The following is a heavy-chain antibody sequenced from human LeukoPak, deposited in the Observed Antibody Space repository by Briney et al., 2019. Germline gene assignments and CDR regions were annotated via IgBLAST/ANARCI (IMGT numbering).Heavy chain of an antibody. Sequence: KPSETLSLTCAVSGGSINTYYWNWIRQPPGKGLEWVGYIYSTGNTNYNPSLKGRVTISLDTSKNQFSLNLSSVTAADTAVYYCAKHDTVFGAAHFYMDVWGKGTTVTVSS. CDR3: AKHDTVFGAAHFYMDV. D-gene: IGHD3-3*01. V-gene: IGHV4-4*09. CDR1: GGSINTYY. CDR2: IYSTGNT. J-gene: IGHJ6*03.